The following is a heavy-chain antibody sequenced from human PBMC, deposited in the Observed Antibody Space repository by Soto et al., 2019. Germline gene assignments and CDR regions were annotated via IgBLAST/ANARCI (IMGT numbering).Heavy chain of an antibody. V-gene: IGHV3-48*01. D-gene: IGHD1-26*01. Sequence: EVQLVESGGGLVQPGGSLRLSCAASGFTFSTYAMNWVRQAPGKGLEWVSYISTSSSSIYYADSVKCRFTISRDNAMSALYQQMSSLWAEGTAVYYCAREVRHGGSYDCDYWGQGSLVTVSS. J-gene: IGHJ4*02. CDR3: AREVRHGGSYDCDY. CDR2: ISTSSSSI. CDR1: GFTFSTYA.